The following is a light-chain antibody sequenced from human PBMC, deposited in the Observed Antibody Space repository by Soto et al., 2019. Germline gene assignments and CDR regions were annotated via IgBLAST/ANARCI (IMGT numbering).Light chain of an antibody. V-gene: IGKV1-39*01. J-gene: IGKJ2*01. CDR1: QSIGTY. Sequence: DIQMPQSPSSLAASVGDRVTITCRASQSIGTYLNWYQQQIGKAPKLLIYAASSLQSGVPSRFSGSGSGTDFTLTISSLQPEPFATYFCQLSLSTPYIFGQGTMLEVK. CDR3: QLSLSTPYI. CDR2: AAS.